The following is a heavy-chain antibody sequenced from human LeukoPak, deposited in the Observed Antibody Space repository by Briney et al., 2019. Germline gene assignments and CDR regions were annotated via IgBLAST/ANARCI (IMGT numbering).Heavy chain of an antibody. CDR2: INHSGST. V-gene: IGHV4-34*01. Sequence: SETLSLTCAVYGGSFSGYYWSWIRQPPGKGLEWIGEINHSGSTNYNPSLKSRVTISVDTSNNQFSLKLSAVAAAETAVYYCARVGQYYDFWSGYYTRQIFDYWGQGTLVTVSS. J-gene: IGHJ4*02. D-gene: IGHD3-3*01. CDR3: ARVGQYYDFWSGYYTRQIFDY. CDR1: GGSFSGYY.